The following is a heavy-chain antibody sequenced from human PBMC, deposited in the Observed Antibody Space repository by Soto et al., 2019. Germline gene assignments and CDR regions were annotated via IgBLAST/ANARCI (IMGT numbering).Heavy chain of an antibody. CDR1: GYTFTIYG. CDR2: VIGYNDNT. CDR3: ARDSTPLQDIVIVPAAPYYYGMDF. J-gene: IGHJ6*02. Sequence: QVQLVQSGAEVKKPGASVKVSCKASGYTFTIYGISWVRQAPGQGLEWMGWVIGYNDNTNYAQKLQGRVTMTTETSTSTAYMELRSLRSDDTAVYYCARDSTPLQDIVIVPAAPYYYGMDFWGQGTTVTVSS. V-gene: IGHV1-18*04. D-gene: IGHD2-2*01.